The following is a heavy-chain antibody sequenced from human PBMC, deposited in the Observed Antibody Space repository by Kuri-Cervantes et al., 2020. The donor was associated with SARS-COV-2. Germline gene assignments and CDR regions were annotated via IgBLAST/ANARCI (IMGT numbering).Heavy chain of an antibody. Sequence: GSLRLSCDVSGYSISSGYYWGWIRQPPGKGLEWIGSIYHSGSTYYNPSLKSRVTIPVDTSKNQFSLKLSSVTAADTAVYYCARHYITRYFDLWARGTLVTVSS. CDR3: ARHYITRYFDL. CDR1: GYSISSGYY. CDR2: IYHSGST. V-gene: IGHV4-38-2*01. J-gene: IGHJ2*01. D-gene: IGHD2-2*01.